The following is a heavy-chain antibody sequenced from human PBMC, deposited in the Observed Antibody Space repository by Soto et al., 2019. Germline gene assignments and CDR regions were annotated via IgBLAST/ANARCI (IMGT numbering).Heavy chain of an antibody. J-gene: IGHJ4*02. CDR3: ARPDYGSGSYPDY. V-gene: IGHV3-30-3*01. CDR2: ISYDGSNK. D-gene: IGHD3-10*01. CDR1: GFTFSSYA. Sequence: QVQLVESGGGVVQPGRSLRLSCTASGFTFSSYAMHWVRQAPGKGLEWVAVISYDGSNKYYADSVKGRFTISRDNSKNTLFLPMNSLRAEDTAVYYCARPDYGSGSYPDYWGQGTLVTVSS.